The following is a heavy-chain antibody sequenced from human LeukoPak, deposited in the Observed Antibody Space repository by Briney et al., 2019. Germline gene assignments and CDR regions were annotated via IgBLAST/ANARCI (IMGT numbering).Heavy chain of an antibody. CDR3: ARAGQQLVPYYFNY. Sequence: PGGSLRPSCGVSGLTFSNYAMSWLRQAPGKGLEWVSGISGSGGSTYYTDSMKGRFTISRDNSKNTLYLQMNSLRADDTAVYFCARAGQQLVPYYFNYWGQGILVTVSS. CDR1: GLTFSNYA. J-gene: IGHJ4*02. D-gene: IGHD6-13*01. V-gene: IGHV3-23*01. CDR2: ISGSGGST.